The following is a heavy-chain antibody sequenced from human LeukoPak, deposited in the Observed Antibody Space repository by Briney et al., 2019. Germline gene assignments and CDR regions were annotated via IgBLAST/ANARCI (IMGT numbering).Heavy chain of an antibody. J-gene: IGHJ4*02. V-gene: IGHV3-33*01. D-gene: IGHD6-19*01. CDR2: IWYDGSNK. CDR3: ARDPSTVAVAGLDY. CDR1: GFTFSSYG. Sequence: GGSLRLSCAASGFTFSSYGMHWVRQAPGKGLEWVAVIWYDGSNKYYADSVKGRFTISRDNSKNTLYLQMNSLRAEDTAVYYCARDPSTVAVAGLDYWGQGTLVTVSS.